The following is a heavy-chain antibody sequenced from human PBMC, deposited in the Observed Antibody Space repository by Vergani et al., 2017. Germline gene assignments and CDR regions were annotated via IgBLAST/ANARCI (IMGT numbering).Heavy chain of an antibody. D-gene: IGHD2-15*01. CDR3: ARDLAYCHEGSCAL. CDR1: GFTFNRYG. CDR2: VLSDGSNE. J-gene: IGHJ4*02. V-gene: IGHV3-30*02. Sequence: QVQLVQSGGGVVQPGGSLRLSCVASGFTFNRYGMQWVRQAPGKGLEWVAYVLSDGSNEYYADSVKGRFIVSRDNSNDALYLQMYSLRTDDTAVYYCARDLAYCHEGSCALWGQGSVVTVSS.